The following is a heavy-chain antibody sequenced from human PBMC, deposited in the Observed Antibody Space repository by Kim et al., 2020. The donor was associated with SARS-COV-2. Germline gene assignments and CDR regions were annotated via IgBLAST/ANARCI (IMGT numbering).Heavy chain of an antibody. Sequence: GGSLRLSCAASGFTFSSYGMHWVRQAPGKGLEWVAVIWYDGSNKYYADSVKGRFTISRDNSKNTLYLQMNSLRAEDTAVYYCARRESTAKDYYYYYGMDVWGQGTTVTVSS. CDR2: IWYDGSNK. J-gene: IGHJ6*02. CDR3: ARRESTAKDYYYYYGMDV. V-gene: IGHV3-33*01. D-gene: IGHD5-18*01. CDR1: GFTFSSYG.